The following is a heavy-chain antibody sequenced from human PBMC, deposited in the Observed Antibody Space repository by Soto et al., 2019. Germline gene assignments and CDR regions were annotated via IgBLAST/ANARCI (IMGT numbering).Heavy chain of an antibody. V-gene: IGHV4-59*01. Sequence: SETLSLTCTVSGGSISSYYWRWIRQPPGKGLEWIASMYQSGSTNYNPSLRSRVSISVDTSKNQFSLKMRSVTAADTAVYYCAREPPGYSSSWGQGTLVTVSS. CDR1: GGSISSYY. D-gene: IGHD5-18*01. J-gene: IGHJ5*02. CDR2: MYQSGST. CDR3: AREPPGYSSS.